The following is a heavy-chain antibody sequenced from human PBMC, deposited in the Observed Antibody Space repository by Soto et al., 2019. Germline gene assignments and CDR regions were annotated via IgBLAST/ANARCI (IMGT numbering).Heavy chain of an antibody. D-gene: IGHD6-6*01. CDR2: IKQDGSEK. CDR1: GFTFSSYW. CDR3: ARVSYSSSAGGWYYYYYGMDV. V-gene: IGHV3-7*03. Sequence: GGSLRLSXAASGFTFSSYWMSWVRQAPGKGLEWVANIKQDGSEKYYVDSVKGRFTISRDNAKNSLYLQMNSLRAEDTAVYYCARVSYSSSAGGWYYYYYGMDVWGQGTTVTVSS. J-gene: IGHJ6*02.